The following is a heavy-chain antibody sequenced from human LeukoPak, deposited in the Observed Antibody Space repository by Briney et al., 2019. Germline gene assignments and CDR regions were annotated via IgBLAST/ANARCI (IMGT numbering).Heavy chain of an antibody. Sequence: GGSLRLSCAASGFTFDDYGMSWVRQAPGKGLEWVSGINWNGGNTGYVDSVKGRFTISRDNAKNSLYLQMNSLRVEDTALYYCARALSNYVDYYYYYYMDVWGNGTTVTVSS. V-gene: IGHV3-20*04. J-gene: IGHJ6*03. CDR3: ARALSNYVDYYYYYYMDV. CDR1: GFTFDDYG. D-gene: IGHD4-11*01. CDR2: INWNGGNT.